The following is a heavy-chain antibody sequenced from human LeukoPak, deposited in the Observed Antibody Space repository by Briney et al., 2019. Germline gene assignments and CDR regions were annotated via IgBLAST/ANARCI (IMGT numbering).Heavy chain of an antibody. CDR2: IWYDGSNK. CDR3: AKDPLGEYQLLSPLDV. V-gene: IGHV3-33*06. D-gene: IGHD2-2*01. J-gene: IGHJ6*02. CDR1: GFTFSSYG. Sequence: GGSLRLSCAASGFTFSSYGMHWVRQAPGKGLEWVAVIWYDGSNKYYADSVKGRFTISRDNSKNTLYLQMNSLRAEDTAVYYCAKDPLGEYQLLSPLDVWGQGTTVTVSS.